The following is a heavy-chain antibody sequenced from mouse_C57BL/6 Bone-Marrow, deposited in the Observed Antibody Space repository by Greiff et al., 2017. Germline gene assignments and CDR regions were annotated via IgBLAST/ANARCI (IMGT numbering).Heavy chain of an antibody. Sequence: QVQLKQSGAELARPGASVKLSCKASGYTFTSYGISWVKQRTGQGLEWIGEIYPRSGNTYYNEKFKGKATLTADKSSSTAYMELRSLTSEDSAVYFWARSRYCGSSSCWYFEVWGTGTTVTVAS. V-gene: IGHV1-81*01. CDR2: IYPRSGNT. D-gene: IGHD1-1*01. CDR1: GYTFTSYG. J-gene: IGHJ1*03. CDR3: ARSRYCGSSSCWYFEV.